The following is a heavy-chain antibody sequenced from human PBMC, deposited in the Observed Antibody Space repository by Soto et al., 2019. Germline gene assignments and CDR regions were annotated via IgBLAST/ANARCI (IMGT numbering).Heavy chain of an antibody. J-gene: IGHJ6*02. CDR2: ISGDTATT. CDR1: GFSFSEYS. Sequence: GGSLRLSCAASGFSFSEYSMTWVRQAPGKGLQWVSAISGDTATTHYADSVKGRFTISRDNPRDTLYLQMNSLRVEDTAIYYCAKPLQQWLLQGSGVDVWGQGTTVTVSS. D-gene: IGHD6-19*01. CDR3: AKPLQQWLLQGSGVDV. V-gene: IGHV3-23*01.